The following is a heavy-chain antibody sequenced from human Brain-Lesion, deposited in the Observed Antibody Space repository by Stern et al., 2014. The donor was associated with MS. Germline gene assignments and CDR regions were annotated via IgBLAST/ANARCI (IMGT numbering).Heavy chain of an antibody. J-gene: IGHJ6*02. CDR3: ARGRVVPGFQYYATDV. V-gene: IGHV4-61*02. CDR2: IFNSGST. D-gene: IGHD2-2*01. CDR1: GGSISSGGYY. Sequence: VQLQESGPGLVKPSQTLSLSCTVSGGSISSGGYYWSWIRQPAGKGLEWIGRIFNSGSTSYNPSHKSRVPISIDTSKNQFPLRLTPMTAADTAVYYCARGRVVPGFQYYATDVWGQGTTVIVSS.